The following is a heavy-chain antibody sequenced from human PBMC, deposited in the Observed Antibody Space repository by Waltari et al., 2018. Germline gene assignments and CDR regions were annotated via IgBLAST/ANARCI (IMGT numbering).Heavy chain of an antibody. CDR3: AIQGRITMIVVGGDWFDP. CDR1: GGTFSSYT. J-gene: IGHJ5*02. Sequence: QVQLVQSGAEVKKPGSSVKVSCKASGGTFSSYTISWVRQAPGQGLGWVGRIIPVLGMANKAKKFQGRVTITADKSTSTAYMERSSLRSEDTAVYYCAIQGRITMIVVGGDWFDPWGQGTLVTVSS. V-gene: IGHV1-69*02. CDR2: IIPVLGMA. D-gene: IGHD3-22*01.